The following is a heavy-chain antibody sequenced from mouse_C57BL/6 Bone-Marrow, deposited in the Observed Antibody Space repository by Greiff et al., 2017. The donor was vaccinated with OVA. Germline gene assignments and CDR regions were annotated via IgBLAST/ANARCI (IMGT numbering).Heavy chain of an antibody. D-gene: IGHD4-1*01. Sequence: EVQLQQSGPGLVKPSQSLSLTCSVTGYSITSGYYWNWIRQFPGNKLEWMGYISYDGSNNYNPSLKNRISITRDTSKNQFFLKLNSVTTEDTATYYCARDKGLGRGQGTLVTVSA. V-gene: IGHV3-6*01. CDR2: ISYDGSN. J-gene: IGHJ3*01. CDR1: GYSITSGYY. CDR3: ARDKGLG.